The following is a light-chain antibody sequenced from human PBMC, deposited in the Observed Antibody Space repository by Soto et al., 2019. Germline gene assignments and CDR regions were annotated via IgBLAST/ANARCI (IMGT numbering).Light chain of an antibody. CDR2: EGS. Sequence: QSVLTQPASVSGSPGQSITISCTGTSSDVGSYNLVSWYQQHPGKAPKLMIYEGSKRPSGVSNRFSGSKSGNTASLTISGLQAEHEADYYCCSYAGSSTLVFGGGSNVTVL. CDR1: SSDVGSYNL. CDR3: CSYAGSSTLV. V-gene: IGLV2-23*01. J-gene: IGLJ2*01.